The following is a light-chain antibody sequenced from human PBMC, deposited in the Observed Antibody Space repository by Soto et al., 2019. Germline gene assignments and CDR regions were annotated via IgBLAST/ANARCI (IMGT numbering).Light chain of an antibody. CDR1: QSVSTN. Sequence: EIVMTQSPATLSVSPGERATLSCRASQSVSTNLAWYQHKPGQAPRLLIYDASTRATGIPASFSGSGSGTEFTLTISSLQSGDFAIYYCQQYNNWPPSTFGGGTKVEIK. CDR2: DAS. CDR3: QQYNNWPPST. J-gene: IGKJ4*01. V-gene: IGKV3-15*01.